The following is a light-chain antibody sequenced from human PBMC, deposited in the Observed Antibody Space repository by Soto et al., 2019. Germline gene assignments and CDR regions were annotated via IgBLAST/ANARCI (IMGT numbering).Light chain of an antibody. V-gene: IGKV1-6*01. CDR2: AAS. CDR1: QSISSH. J-gene: IGKJ2*01. Sequence: IQMTQSPSSLSASVGDRVTITCRASQSISSHLNWYQQKPGKAPKLLIYAASSLQSGVSSRFGGSGSGTDFTLTISSLQPEDFATYYCLHDYNYPYNFGQGTK. CDR3: LHDYNYPYN.